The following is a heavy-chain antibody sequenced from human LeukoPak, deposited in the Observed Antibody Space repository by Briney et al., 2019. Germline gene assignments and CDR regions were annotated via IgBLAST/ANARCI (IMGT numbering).Heavy chain of an antibody. CDR1: GFTFDDYA. CDR3: AKDISTRPKYFQH. J-gene: IGHJ1*01. CDR2: ISWNSGSI. V-gene: IGHV3-9*01. Sequence: GGSLRLSCAASGFTFDDYAMHWVRQAPGKGLEWVSGISWNSGSIGYADSVKGRFTISRDNAKNSLYLQMNSLRAEDTALYYCAKDISTRPKYFQHWGQGTLVTASS.